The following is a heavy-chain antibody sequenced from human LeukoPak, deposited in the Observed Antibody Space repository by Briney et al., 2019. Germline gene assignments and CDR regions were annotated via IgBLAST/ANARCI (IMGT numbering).Heavy chain of an antibody. CDR2: IYYSGST. CDR3: TRDLGVGSSRGYGY. Sequence: SETLSLTCTVSGGSISSSSYYWGWIRQPPGKGLEWIGSIYYSGSTYYNPSLKSRVTISVDTSKNQFSLKLSSVTAADTAVYYCTRDLGVGSSRGYGYWGRGTLVTVSS. V-gene: IGHV4-39*02. D-gene: IGHD3-10*01. CDR1: GGSISSSSYY. J-gene: IGHJ4*02.